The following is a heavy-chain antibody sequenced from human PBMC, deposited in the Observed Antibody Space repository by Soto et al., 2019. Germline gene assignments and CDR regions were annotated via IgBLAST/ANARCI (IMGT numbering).Heavy chain of an antibody. V-gene: IGHV3-30*04. D-gene: IGHD3-16*01. Sequence: QVQLVESGGGVNQPGRSLRLACAASGFTFSNTAMYWVRQAPGKGLEWVAVIAYDGRNKFYAASGTGRFTLSRDNSQNTLYLQMNSLRPDDTAMYYCARDGGEALSPAYCFDSWGQGTLVTVSS. J-gene: IGHJ4*02. CDR1: GFTFSNTA. CDR3: ARDGGEALSPAYCFDS. CDR2: IAYDGRNK.